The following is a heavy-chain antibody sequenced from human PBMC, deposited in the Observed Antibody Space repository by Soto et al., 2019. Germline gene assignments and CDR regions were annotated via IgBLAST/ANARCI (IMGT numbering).Heavy chain of an antibody. CDR2: INAGNGHT. J-gene: IGHJ4*02. Sequence: QVQLVQSGAEEKKPGASVKVSCKTSGYTFTSYAMHWVRQAPGPRLEWMGWINAGNGHTKYSQKFQGRVTITRDTSASTAYMELSSLRSEDTAVYYCARNVVGATYFDYWGQGTLVTVSS. CDR1: GYTFTSYA. D-gene: IGHD1-26*01. V-gene: IGHV1-3*05. CDR3: ARNVVGATYFDY.